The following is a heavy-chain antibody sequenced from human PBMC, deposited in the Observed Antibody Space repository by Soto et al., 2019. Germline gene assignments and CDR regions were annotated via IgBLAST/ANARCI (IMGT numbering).Heavy chain of an antibody. CDR3: ASRDPGTSVDF. D-gene: IGHD1-7*01. CDR1: GGSFTSNNW. Sequence: PSETLSLTCAVSGGSFTSNNWWTWVRQPPGQGLEWIGEIYRTGSTNYNPSLKSRVTISLDKSENQFSLKVTSLTAADTAVYYCASRDPGTSVDFWGQGTLVTVSS. V-gene: IGHV4-4*02. J-gene: IGHJ4*02. CDR2: IYRTGST.